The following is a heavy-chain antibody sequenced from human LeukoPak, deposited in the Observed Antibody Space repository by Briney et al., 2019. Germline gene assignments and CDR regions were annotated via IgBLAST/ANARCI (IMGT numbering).Heavy chain of an antibody. Sequence: GGPLRLSCAASGFTFSNAWMSWVRQAPGKGLEWVGRIKSKTDGGTTDYAAPVKGRFTISRDDSKNTLYLQMNSLKTGDTAVYYCTTDQVGSSWPYYFDYWGQGTLVTVSS. CDR3: TTDQVGSSWPYYFDY. D-gene: IGHD6-13*01. J-gene: IGHJ4*02. V-gene: IGHV3-15*01. CDR1: GFTFSNAW. CDR2: IKSKTDGGTT.